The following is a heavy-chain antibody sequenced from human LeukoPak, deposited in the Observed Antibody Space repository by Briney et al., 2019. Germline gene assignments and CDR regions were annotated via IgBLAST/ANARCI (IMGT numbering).Heavy chain of an antibody. D-gene: IGHD4-23*01. V-gene: IGHV1-69*01. CDR2: IIPIFGTA. CDR1: GGTFSSYA. Sequence: SVKVSCKASGGTFSSYAISWVRQAPGQGLEWMGGIIPIFGTANYAQKFQGRVTITADESTSTAYMELSSLRSEDTAVYYCARAPVDPYYHYGMDVWGQGTTVTVSS. J-gene: IGHJ6*02. CDR3: ARAPVDPYYHYGMDV.